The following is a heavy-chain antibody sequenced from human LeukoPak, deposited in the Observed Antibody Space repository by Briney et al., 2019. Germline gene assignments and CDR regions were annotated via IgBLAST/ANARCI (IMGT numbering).Heavy chain of an antibody. D-gene: IGHD4-17*01. V-gene: IGHV3-21*01. CDR3: ARDPDYGDTHGAFDI. CDR2: ISSSSSYI. Sequence: PGGSLRLSCAASGFTFGSYSMNWVRQAPGKGLEWVSSISSSSSYIYYADSVKGRFTISRDNAKNSLYLQMNSLRAEDTAVYYCARDPDYGDTHGAFDIWGQGTMVTVSS. J-gene: IGHJ3*02. CDR1: GFTFGSYS.